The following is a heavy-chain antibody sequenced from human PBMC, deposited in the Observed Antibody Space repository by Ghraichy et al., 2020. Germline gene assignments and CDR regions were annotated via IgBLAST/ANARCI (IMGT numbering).Heavy chain of an antibody. D-gene: IGHD6-13*01. Sequence: ASVKVSCKVSGYTLTELSMHWVRQAPGKGLEWMGGFDPEDGETIYAQKFQGRVTMTEDTSTDTAYMELSSLRSEDTAVYYCAFRKIIAAAGTGYFQHWGQGTLVTVSS. V-gene: IGHV1-24*01. J-gene: IGHJ1*01. CDR3: AFRKIIAAAGTGYFQH. CDR1: GYTLTELS. CDR2: FDPEDGET.